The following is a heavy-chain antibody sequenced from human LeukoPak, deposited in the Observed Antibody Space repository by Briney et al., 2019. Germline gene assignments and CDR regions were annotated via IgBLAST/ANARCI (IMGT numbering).Heavy chain of an antibody. V-gene: IGHV4-59*01. Sequence: SETLSLTCTVSDDSITMYYWTWIRQPPGKGLEWIGYIYYSGSTNYNPSLKSRVTISVDTSKNQFSLKLSPVTAADTAVYYCARGSPAAALGYWGQGTLVTVSS. D-gene: IGHD6-13*01. J-gene: IGHJ4*02. CDR2: IYYSGST. CDR1: DDSITMYY. CDR3: ARGSPAAALGY.